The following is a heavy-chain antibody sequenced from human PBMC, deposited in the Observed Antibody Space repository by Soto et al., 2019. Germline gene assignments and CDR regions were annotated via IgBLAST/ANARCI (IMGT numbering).Heavy chain of an antibody. V-gene: IGHV3-23*01. J-gene: IGHJ4*02. CDR3: AKDQCSSVSCYAVVEY. CDR2: ISGSGDDT. D-gene: IGHD2-2*01. CDR1: GFTFNIYA. Sequence: EVQLLESGGGLVQRGGSLRLSCAASGFTFNIYAMSWVRQAPGKGLEWVSVISGSGDDTYYADSVKGPFTISRDNSKNSLYLQLKSLTAEDTPVYYCAKDQCSSVSCYAVVEYGGQGSLVTVSS.